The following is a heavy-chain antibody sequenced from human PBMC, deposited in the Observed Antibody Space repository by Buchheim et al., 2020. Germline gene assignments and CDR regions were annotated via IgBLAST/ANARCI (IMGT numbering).Heavy chain of an antibody. CDR3: AKRVAEGYLGGFDF. CDR2: ISASGGTT. J-gene: IGHJ4*02. CDR1: GLIFSSYA. V-gene: IGHV3-23*01. D-gene: IGHD5-24*01. Sequence: EVQLLESGGGLVQPGGSLRLSCEVSGLIFSSYAMSWVRQAPGKGLEWVSGISASGGTTYYADSVKGRFTISRDISKNTLYLQMNRLRVEDTAVYYCAKRVAEGYLGGFDFWGQGTL.